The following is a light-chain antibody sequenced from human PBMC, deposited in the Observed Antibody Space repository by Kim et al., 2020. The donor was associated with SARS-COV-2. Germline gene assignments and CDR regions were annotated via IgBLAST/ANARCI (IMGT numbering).Light chain of an antibody. CDR2: GNS. CDR3: QSYDSSLSGYV. J-gene: IGLJ1*01. V-gene: IGLV1-40*01. CDR1: SANIGACYD. Sequence: QRVTISCPGSSANIGACYDVHWYQQLPGTAPKLLIYGNSNRPSGVPDRFSGSKSGTSVSLAITGLQAEDEADYYCQSYDSSLSGYVFGTGTKVTVL.